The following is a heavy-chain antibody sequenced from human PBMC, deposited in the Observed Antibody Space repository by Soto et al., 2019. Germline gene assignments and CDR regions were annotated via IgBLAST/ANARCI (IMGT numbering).Heavy chain of an antibody. Sequence: QVQLQESGQGLVKPSQTLSLTCTVSGGSIRNENFYWSFLRQRPGKGLEWIGYISYSGYAAYHPSLKSRVIISVDPSNNQFSLNVNSVTAADTAVYYCARDLEGIVTGRGAFGIGGRGTLVTVSS. J-gene: IGHJ3*02. CDR2: ISYSGYA. V-gene: IGHV4-31*03. CDR3: ARDLEGIVTGRGAFGI. CDR1: GGSIRNENFY. D-gene: IGHD3-9*01.